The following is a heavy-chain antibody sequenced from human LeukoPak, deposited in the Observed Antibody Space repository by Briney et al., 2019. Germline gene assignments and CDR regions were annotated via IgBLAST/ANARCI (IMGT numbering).Heavy chain of an antibody. V-gene: IGHV3-21*01. Sequence: GGSLRLSCAASGFTFSSYGMNWVRQAPGKGLEWASSISSTSSYKYYADSVKGRFTISRDNAKNSLFLQMNSLRAEDTAVYYCARDLTTVTNYYYYGMDVWGQGTTVTVSS. D-gene: IGHD4-4*01. J-gene: IGHJ6*02. CDR1: GFTFSSYG. CDR3: ARDLTTVTNYYYYGMDV. CDR2: ISSTSSYK.